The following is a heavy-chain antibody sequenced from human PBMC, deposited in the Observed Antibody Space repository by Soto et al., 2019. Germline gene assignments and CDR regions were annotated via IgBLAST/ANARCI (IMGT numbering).Heavy chain of an antibody. D-gene: IGHD4-17*01. CDR2: IRSSSSYI. CDR3: ARGRYGDYSFDY. Sequence: GGSLRLSCVASGFTFSSYSLSWVRQAPGKGLEWVSSIRSSSSYIYYADSMKGRFTISRDNAKNSLYLQMNSLRAEDTAVYYCARGRYGDYSFDYWGQGTLVTVSS. J-gene: IGHJ4*02. V-gene: IGHV3-21*01. CDR1: GFTFSSYS.